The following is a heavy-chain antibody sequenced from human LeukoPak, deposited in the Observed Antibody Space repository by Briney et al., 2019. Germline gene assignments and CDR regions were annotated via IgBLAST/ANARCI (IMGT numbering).Heavy chain of an antibody. CDR3: ARQDGLSYFDY. CDR1: GDSISSGAYS. J-gene: IGHJ4*02. CDR2: IFHSGST. Sequence: PSQTLSLTCVVSGDSISSGAYSWSWIRQPPGKGLEWIGYIFHSGSTFYNPSLKSRVTISVDTSKNQFSLKLSSVTAADTAVYYCARQDGLSYFDYWGQGTLVTVSS. D-gene: IGHD5-24*01. V-gene: IGHV4-30-2*01.